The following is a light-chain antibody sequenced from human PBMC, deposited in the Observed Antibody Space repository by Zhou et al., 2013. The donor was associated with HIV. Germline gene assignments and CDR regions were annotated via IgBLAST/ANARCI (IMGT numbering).Light chain of an antibody. CDR2: GAS. J-gene: IGKJ3*01. CDR1: QNVANNY. Sequence: EIVLTQSPGTLSLSPGERVTLSCRASQNVANNYLAWYQQKLGQPPRLLIYGASSRATGIPDRFSGSGSGTDFTLTISRLEAEDFAVYYCQQYGSLLTFGPGTKVDIK. V-gene: IGKV3-20*01. CDR3: QQYGSLLT.